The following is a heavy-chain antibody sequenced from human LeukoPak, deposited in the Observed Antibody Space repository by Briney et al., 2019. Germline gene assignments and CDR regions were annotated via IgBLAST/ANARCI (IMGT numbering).Heavy chain of an antibody. CDR3: ARGGTTYFSGSGPRP. CDR2: INRRGTT. D-gene: IGHD3-10*01. V-gene: IGHV4-34*01. CDR1: GGSFSGFF. J-gene: IGHJ5*02. Sequence: PSETLSLTCGVSGGSFSGFFWTWIRQSPGRGLEWIGEINRRGTTYYNPSLESRLAISLDTSRNQFFLNLTSVTAADTAVYFCARGGTTYFSGSGPRPWGQGTLVTVSS.